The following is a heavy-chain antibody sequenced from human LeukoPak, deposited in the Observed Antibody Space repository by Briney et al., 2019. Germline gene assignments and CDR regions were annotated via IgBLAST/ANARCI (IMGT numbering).Heavy chain of an antibody. D-gene: IGHD3-10*01. CDR1: GYTFTGYY. CDR2: INPNSGGT. V-gene: IGHV1-2*04. Sequence: GASVKVSCKASGYTFTGYYMHWVRQAPGQGLEWMGWINPNSGGTNYAQKFQGWVTMTRDTSISTAYMELSRLRSDDTAVYYCARDEGDYGSGSYYRNWGQGTLVTVSS. J-gene: IGHJ4*02. CDR3: ARDEGDYGSGSYYRN.